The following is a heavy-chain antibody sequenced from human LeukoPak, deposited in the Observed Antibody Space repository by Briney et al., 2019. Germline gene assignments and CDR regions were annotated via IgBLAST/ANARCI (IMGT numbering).Heavy chain of an antibody. J-gene: IGHJ4*02. D-gene: IGHD5-12*01. CDR3: GRGWLKTGIEY. CDR1: GDSVSGNSGT. V-gene: IGHV6-1*01. Sequence: SQTLSLTCGISGDSVSGNSGTWNWIRQSPSRGLEGLGRTYYKSKWYNDYAVSVKSRITINPDTSNNQFSLQLDSVSPEDTAVYFCGRGWLKTGIEYWGQGTLVTVSS. CDR2: TYYKSKWYN.